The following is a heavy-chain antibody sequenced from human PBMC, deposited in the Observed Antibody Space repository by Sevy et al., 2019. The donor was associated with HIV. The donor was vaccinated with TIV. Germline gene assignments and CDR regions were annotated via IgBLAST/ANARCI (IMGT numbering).Heavy chain of an antibody. Sequence: SETLSLTCTVSGGSISSYYWSWIRQPPGKGLEWIGYIYYSGSTNYNPSLKSRVTISVDTSKNQFSLKLSSVTAADTAVYYCARGLFDWLFDYWGQRTLVTVSS. CDR1: GGSISSYY. D-gene: IGHD3-9*01. CDR2: IYYSGST. V-gene: IGHV4-59*13. J-gene: IGHJ4*02. CDR3: ARGLFDWLFDY.